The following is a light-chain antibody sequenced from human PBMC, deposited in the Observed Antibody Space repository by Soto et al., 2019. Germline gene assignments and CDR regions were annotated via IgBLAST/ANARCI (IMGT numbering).Light chain of an antibody. Sequence: QSVLTQPASVSGSPGQSITISCTGTSSDVGGYNYVSWYQQHPGKAPKLMIYDVSNRPSGVSNRFSGSKSGNTASLTFSGLQAEDEADYYCSSYTSSSTNVFGTGTKVTVL. CDR3: SSYTSSSTNV. V-gene: IGLV2-14*01. CDR2: DVS. J-gene: IGLJ1*01. CDR1: SSDVGGYNY.